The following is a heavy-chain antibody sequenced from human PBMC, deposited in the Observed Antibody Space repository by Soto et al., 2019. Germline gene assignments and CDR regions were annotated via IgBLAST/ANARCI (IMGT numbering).Heavy chain of an antibody. CDR3: AARTGTTHYYYYGMDV. V-gene: IGHV1-69*01. D-gene: IGHD1-1*01. CDR1: GGTFSSYA. CDR2: IIPIFGTA. Sequence: QVQLVQSGAEVKKPGSSVKVSCKASGGTFSSYAISWVRQAPGQGLEWMGGIIPIFGTANYAQKFQGRVTITADDSTSTAYMELSSLRSEDTAGYYCAARTGTTHYYYYGMDVWGQGTTVTVSS. J-gene: IGHJ6*02.